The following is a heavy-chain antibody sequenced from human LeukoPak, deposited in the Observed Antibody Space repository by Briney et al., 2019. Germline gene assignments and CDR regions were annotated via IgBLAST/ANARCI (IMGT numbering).Heavy chain of an antibody. CDR2: IYTSGST. V-gene: IGHV4-4*07. J-gene: IGHJ5*02. CDR3: AREEAEQLVRTEVWFDP. CDR1: GGSISSYY. D-gene: IGHD6-6*01. Sequence: SETLSLTCTVSGGSISSYYWSWIRQPAGKGLEWIGRIYTSGSTNYNPSLKSRVTMSVGTSKNQFSLKLSSVTAADTAVYYCAREEAEQLVRTEVWFDPWGQGTLVTVSS.